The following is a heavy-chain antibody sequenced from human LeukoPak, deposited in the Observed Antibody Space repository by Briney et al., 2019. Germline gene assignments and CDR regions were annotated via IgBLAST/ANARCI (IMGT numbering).Heavy chain of an antibody. Sequence: RASVTVSCKASGYTFPSYFMHWVRQATGQGLEWMGWMNPNSGNTGYAQKFQGRVTMTRNTSISTAYMELSSLRSEDTAVYYCARDDADFWSGYSDPWGQGTLVTVSS. J-gene: IGHJ5*02. CDR3: ARDDADFWSGYSDP. D-gene: IGHD3-3*01. V-gene: IGHV1-8*01. CDR1: GYTFPSYF. CDR2: MNPNSGNT.